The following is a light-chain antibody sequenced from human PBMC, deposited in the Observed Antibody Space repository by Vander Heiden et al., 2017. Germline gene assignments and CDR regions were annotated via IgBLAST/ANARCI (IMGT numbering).Light chain of an antibody. CDR3: AAWDDSLNGPV. CDR1: SSNIGSNT. V-gene: IGLV1-44*01. J-gene: IGLJ3*02. Sequence: QSVLTQPPSASGTPGQRVTIPCSGSSSNIGSNTVNWYQQRPGTAPKLLIYSNKQRPSGVPDRFSGSKSGTSASLAISGLQSEDEADYYCAAWDDSLNGPVFGGGTKLTVL. CDR2: SNK.